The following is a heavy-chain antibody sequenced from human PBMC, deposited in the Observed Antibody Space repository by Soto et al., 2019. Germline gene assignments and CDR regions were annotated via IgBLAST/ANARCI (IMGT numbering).Heavy chain of an antibody. CDR1: GFTVSDTY. Sequence: QLGGSLRLSCAASGFTVSDTYLSWVRQAPGKGLEWVSVIYGGGSTYYADSVKGRFTISRDNSKNTLYLQMNSLRAEDTAMYYCARQGYANYYFDYWGQGTLVTVSS. CDR3: ARQGYANYYFDY. J-gene: IGHJ4*02. V-gene: IGHV3-66*04. CDR2: IYGGGST. D-gene: IGHD7-27*01.